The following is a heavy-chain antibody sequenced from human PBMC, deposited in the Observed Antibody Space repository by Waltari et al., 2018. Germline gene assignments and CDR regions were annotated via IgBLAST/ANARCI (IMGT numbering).Heavy chain of an antibody. CDR3: ARQGSYYGPDIPYYYYGMDV. CDR2: IYPGDSDT. Sequence: EVQLVQSGAEVKKPGESLKISCTGSGYSFTSSWIGWVRPLTGNGLEWMGIIYPGDSDTRYSPSFQGQVTISADKSISTAYLQWSSLKASDTAMYYCARQGSYYGPDIPYYYYGMDVWGQGTTVTVSS. CDR1: GYSFTSSW. J-gene: IGHJ6*02. V-gene: IGHV5-51*01. D-gene: IGHD1-26*01.